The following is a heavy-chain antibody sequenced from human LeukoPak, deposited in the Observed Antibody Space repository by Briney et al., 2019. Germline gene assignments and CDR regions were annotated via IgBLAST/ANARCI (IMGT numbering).Heavy chain of an antibody. Sequence: SETLSLTCAVYGGSFSGYYWSWIRQPPGKGLEWIGEINHSGSTNYNPSLKSRVTISVDTSKNRFSLKLSSVTAADTAVYYCARISGYNDYWGQGTLVTVSS. J-gene: IGHJ4*02. CDR2: INHSGST. CDR3: ARISGYNDY. V-gene: IGHV4-34*01. D-gene: IGHD3-22*01. CDR1: GGSFSGYY.